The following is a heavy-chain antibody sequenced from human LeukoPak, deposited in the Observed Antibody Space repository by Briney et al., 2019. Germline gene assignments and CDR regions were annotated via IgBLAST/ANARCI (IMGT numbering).Heavy chain of an antibody. CDR1: GGSFSGYY. J-gene: IGHJ3*02. V-gene: IGHV4-34*01. CDR3: ARGDSGNDYAFDI. D-gene: IGHD1-1*01. Sequence: SETLSLTCAVYGGSFSGYYWSWIRQPPGMGLEWIGEISHSGNTNYNPSLKSRVTISIDTSKNQFSLNLTSVTAADTAVYYCARGDSGNDYAFDIWGQGTMVTVSS. CDR2: ISHSGNT.